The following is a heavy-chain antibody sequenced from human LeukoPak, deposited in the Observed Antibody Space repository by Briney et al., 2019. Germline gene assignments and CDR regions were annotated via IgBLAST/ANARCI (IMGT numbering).Heavy chain of an antibody. CDR2: INDDTP. J-gene: IGHJ4*02. CDR1: GFSFNTYS. D-gene: IGHD5-24*01. Sequence: GSLRLSCTTSGFSFNTYSMSWVRQAPGKGLEWVSAINDDTPYYTDSVKGRFTISRDTSKNTLYLQMNSLRAADTAVYYCVKSGYNRFDYWGQGALVTVSS. V-gene: IGHV3-23*01. CDR3: VKSGYNRFDY.